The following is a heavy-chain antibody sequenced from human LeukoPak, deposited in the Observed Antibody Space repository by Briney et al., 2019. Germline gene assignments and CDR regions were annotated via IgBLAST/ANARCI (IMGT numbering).Heavy chain of an antibody. V-gene: IGHV4-34*01. CDR1: GGSFSGYY. CDR2: INHRGST. CDR3: ARVKAVAGTLPHLLDY. D-gene: IGHD6-19*01. J-gene: IGHJ4*01. Sequence: SETLSLTCAVYGGSFSGYYWSWIRQPPGKGLEWIGEINHRGSTNYNPPLKSRLTISKDKFKNQFSLKLTSVTVADTAVYFCARVKAVAGTLPHLLDYWGQGALVTVSS.